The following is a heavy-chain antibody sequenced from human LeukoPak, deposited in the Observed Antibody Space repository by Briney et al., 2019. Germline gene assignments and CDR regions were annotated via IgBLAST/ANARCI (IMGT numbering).Heavy chain of an antibody. CDR1: GFTFSSYA. V-gene: IGHV3-23*01. D-gene: IGHD3-9*01. J-gene: IGHJ4*02. Sequence: GGSPRLSCAASGFTFSSYAMSWVRQAPGKGLEWVSAISGGGGSTYYADSVKGRFTISRDNSKNTLYLQMNSLRAEDTAVYYCARPDYDILTGYDYWGQGTLATVSS. CDR3: ARPDYDILTGYDY. CDR2: ISGGGGST.